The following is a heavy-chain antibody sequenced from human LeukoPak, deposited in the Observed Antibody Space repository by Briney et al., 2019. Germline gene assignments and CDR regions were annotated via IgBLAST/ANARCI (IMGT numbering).Heavy chain of an antibody. Sequence: GGSLRLSCAASGFTFNSYSMNWVRRAPGKGLEWVSSIKSSGSPVYYADSVKGRLTVSRDNPKNLLFLQMDNLRVEDTAVYYCARDIGVTTIAKLSYWGQGTLVTVSS. J-gene: IGHJ4*02. CDR3: ARDIGVTTIAKLSY. V-gene: IGHV3-48*04. CDR2: IKSSGSPV. D-gene: IGHD3-3*01. CDR1: GFTFNSYS.